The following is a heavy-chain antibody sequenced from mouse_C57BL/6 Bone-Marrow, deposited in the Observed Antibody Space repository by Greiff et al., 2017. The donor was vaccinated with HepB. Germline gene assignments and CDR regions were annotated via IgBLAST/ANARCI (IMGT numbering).Heavy chain of an antibody. D-gene: IGHD1-1*01. V-gene: IGHV6-3*01. CDR2: IRLKSDNYAT. CDR3: TGGHYYGSRGFAY. J-gene: IGHJ3*01. CDR1: GFTFSNYW. Sequence: EVMLVESGGGLVQPGGSMKLSCVASGFTFSNYWMNWVRQSPEKGLEWVAQIRLKSDNYATHYAESVKGRFTISRDDSKSSVYLQMNNLRAEDTGIYYGTGGHYYGSRGFAYWGQGTLVTVSA.